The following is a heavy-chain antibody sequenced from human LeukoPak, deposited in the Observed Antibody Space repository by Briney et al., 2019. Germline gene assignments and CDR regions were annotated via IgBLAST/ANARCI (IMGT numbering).Heavy chain of an antibody. CDR1: GFTFSSYA. J-gene: IGHJ6*04. Sequence: GGSLRLSCAASGFTFSSYAMHWVRQAPGKGLEWVAVISYDGSNKYYADSVKGRFTISRDNSKNTLYLQMNSLRAEDTAVYYCARDYYGRVAPAATCMDVWGKGTTVTVSS. V-gene: IGHV3-30*01. CDR3: ARDYYGRVAPAATCMDV. D-gene: IGHD2-2*01. CDR2: ISYDGSNK.